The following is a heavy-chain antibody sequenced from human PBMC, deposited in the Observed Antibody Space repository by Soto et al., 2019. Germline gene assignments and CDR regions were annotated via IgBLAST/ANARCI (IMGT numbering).Heavy chain of an antibody. Sequence: LRLSCAASGFSFSNTWMNWVRQAPGKGLEWIGYIYYSGSTNYNPSLKSRVTISVDTSKNQFSLKLSSVTAEDTAVYYCARVQVGARSGYIDYWGQGTMVTVSS. D-gene: IGHD1-26*01. CDR2: IYYSGST. CDR3: ARVQVGARSGYIDY. CDR1: GFSFSNTW. J-gene: IGHJ4*02. V-gene: IGHV4-59*13.